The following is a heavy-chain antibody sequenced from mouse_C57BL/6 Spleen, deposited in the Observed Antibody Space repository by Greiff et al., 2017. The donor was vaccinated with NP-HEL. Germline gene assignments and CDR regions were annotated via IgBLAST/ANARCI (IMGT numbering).Heavy chain of an antibody. J-gene: IGHJ3*01. CDR1: GYSITSGYY. V-gene: IGHV3-6*01. D-gene: IGHD1-1*01. CDR2: ISYDGSN. CDR3: AREDYYYGSSLWFAY. Sequence: EVQLQQSGPGLVKPSQSLSLTCSVTGYSITSGYYWNWIRQFPGNKLEWMGYISYDGSNNYNPSLKNRISITRDTSKNQFFLKLNSVTTEDTATYYCAREDYYYGSSLWFAYWGQGTLVTVSA.